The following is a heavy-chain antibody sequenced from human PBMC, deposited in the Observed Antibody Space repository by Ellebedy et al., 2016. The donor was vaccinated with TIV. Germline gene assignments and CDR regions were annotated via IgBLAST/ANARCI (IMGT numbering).Heavy chain of an antibody. CDR3: AGYGDFSY. V-gene: IGHV3-48*01. Sequence: PGGSLRLSCAASGFSVGSYDMHWVRKAPGQGLEWVSFISHSIGTTFYADSVRGRFTISRDNAKNSLSLQMNSLRVDDTAVYYWAGYGDFSYWGQGTLVTVSS. CDR2: ISHSIGTT. D-gene: IGHD4-17*01. CDR1: GFSVGSYD. J-gene: IGHJ4*02.